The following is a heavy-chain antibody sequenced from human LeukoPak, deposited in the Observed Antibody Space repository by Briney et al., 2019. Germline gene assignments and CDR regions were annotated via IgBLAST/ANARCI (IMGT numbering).Heavy chain of an antibody. CDR2: ISAYNGNT. CDR1: GYTFTSYG. J-gene: IGHJ5*02. CDR3: ARDLTIYYYDSSGYSRFDP. Sequence: ASVKVSCKASGYTFTSYGISWVRQAPGQGLEWMGWISAYNGNTNYAQKLQGRATMTTDTSTSTAYMELRSLRSDDTAVYYCARDLTIYYYDSSGYSRFDPWGQGTLVTVSS. D-gene: IGHD3-22*01. V-gene: IGHV1-18*01.